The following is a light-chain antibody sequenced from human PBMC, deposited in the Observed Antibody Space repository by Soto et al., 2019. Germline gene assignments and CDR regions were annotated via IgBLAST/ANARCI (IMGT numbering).Light chain of an antibody. J-gene: IGLJ1*01. CDR1: RRDVGGYNY. Sequence: SAPTQPRPLSGSPGQSVTLSCTGNRRDVGGYNYVSWYQQRPGKAPKLMIYDVSKRPSGVPDRFSGSKSGNTASLTISGLQAEDEADYYCCSYAGSYRVFGTGTKVTVL. CDR3: CSYAGSYRV. V-gene: IGLV2-11*01. CDR2: DVS.